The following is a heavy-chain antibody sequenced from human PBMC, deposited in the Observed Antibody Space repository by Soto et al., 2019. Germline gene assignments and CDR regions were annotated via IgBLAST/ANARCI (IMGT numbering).Heavy chain of an antibody. D-gene: IGHD2-15*01. CDR3: AKDISGRGSYYYYHGVDV. CDR2: ISWNSGSV. V-gene: IGHV3-9*01. J-gene: IGHJ6*02. Sequence: SGGSLRLSCVASGFTFDDYAMHWVRQAPGKGLEWVSGISWNSGSVGYVDSVKARFTMYRDNAKNSLYLQMNSLRPEDTALYYCAKDISGRGSYYYYHGVDVWGQGATVTVSS. CDR1: GFTFDDYA.